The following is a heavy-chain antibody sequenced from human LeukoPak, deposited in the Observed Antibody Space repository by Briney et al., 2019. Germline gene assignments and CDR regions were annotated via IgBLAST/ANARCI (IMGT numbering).Heavy chain of an antibody. V-gene: IGHV3-30-3*01. Sequence: GRSLRLSCAASGFTFSSYAMHWVRQAPGKGLEWVAVISYDGSNKYYADSVKGRFTISRDNSKNTLYLQMNSLRAEDTAVYYCARDPLGATPYYFDYWGQGTLVTVSS. CDR2: ISYDGSNK. J-gene: IGHJ4*02. CDR3: ARDPLGATPYYFDY. CDR1: GFTFSSYA. D-gene: IGHD1-26*01.